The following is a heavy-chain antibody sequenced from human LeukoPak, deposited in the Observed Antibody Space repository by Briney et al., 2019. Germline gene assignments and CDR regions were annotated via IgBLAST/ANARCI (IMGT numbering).Heavy chain of an antibody. CDR1: GFTFSRYW. CDR3: AREDYAYYYYGMDV. J-gene: IGHJ6*02. D-gene: IGHD4-17*01. CDR2: INSDGSST. V-gene: IGHV3-74*01. Sequence: GGSLRLSCAASGFTFSRYWMHWVRQAPGKGLVWVSRINSDGSSTSYADSVKGRFTISRDNAENTLYLQMNSLRAEDTAVYYCAREDYAYYYYGMDVWGQGTTVTVSS.